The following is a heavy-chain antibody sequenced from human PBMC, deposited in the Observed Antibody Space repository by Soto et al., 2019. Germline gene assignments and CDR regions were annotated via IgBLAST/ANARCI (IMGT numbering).Heavy chain of an antibody. V-gene: IGHV1-69*04. CDR1: VWSYSSYA. D-gene: IGHD5-12*01. CDR2: IIPLLETT. J-gene: IGHJ4*02. CDR3: VRNYPIGSTFSGYDGIDY. Sequence: SVKVSCKASVWSYSSYAITWVRLAPGQGLEWMGRIIPLLETTDYAQKFQGRVTITADKSTGTAYMEVSSLRSEDTAIYYCVRNYPIGSTFSGYDGIDYWGQGTLVTVSS.